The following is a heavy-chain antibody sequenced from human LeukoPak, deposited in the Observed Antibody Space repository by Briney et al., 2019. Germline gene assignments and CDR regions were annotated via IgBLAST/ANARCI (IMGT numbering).Heavy chain of an antibody. J-gene: IGHJ4*02. D-gene: IGHD2-21*02. Sequence: PSETLSLTCAVYGGSFSGYYWSWIRQPPGKGLEWIGYIYYSGSTNYNPSLKSRVTISVDTSKNQFSLKLSSATAADTAVYYCASLRGWLPLFDYWGQGTLVTVSS. CDR1: GGSFSGYY. CDR3: ASLRGWLPLFDY. CDR2: IYYSGST. V-gene: IGHV4-59*01.